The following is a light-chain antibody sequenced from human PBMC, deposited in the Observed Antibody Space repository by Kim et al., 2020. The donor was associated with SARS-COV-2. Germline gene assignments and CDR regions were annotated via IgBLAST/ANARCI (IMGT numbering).Light chain of an antibody. CDR1: QSVSSSD. V-gene: IGKV3-20*01. CDR2: GPS. CDR3: HQFISSPWT. Sequence: EIVLTQSPGTLSLSPGERATLSCRASQSVSSSDLAWYQQKPGQAPRLLIYGPSSRATGIPDRFSGSGSGTDFTLTISSLEPEDVAVYYCHQFISSPWTFGQGTKVDIK. J-gene: IGKJ1*01.